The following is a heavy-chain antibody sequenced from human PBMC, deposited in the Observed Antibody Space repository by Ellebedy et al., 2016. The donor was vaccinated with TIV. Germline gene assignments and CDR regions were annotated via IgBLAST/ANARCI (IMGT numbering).Heavy chain of an antibody. Sequence: GESLKISCAASGSTFSNYGMHWVRQAPAKGLEWVSFIQYHGTDTYFADSVKGRFTISRDNSKNKLYLHMNSLRAVDTAVYYCAKDPRRRYVVRGTSYYFDFWGQGTLVTVSS. D-gene: IGHD1-14*01. J-gene: IGHJ4*02. CDR3: AKDPRRRYVVRGTSYYFDF. V-gene: IGHV3-30*02. CDR2: IQYHGTDT. CDR1: GSTFSNYG.